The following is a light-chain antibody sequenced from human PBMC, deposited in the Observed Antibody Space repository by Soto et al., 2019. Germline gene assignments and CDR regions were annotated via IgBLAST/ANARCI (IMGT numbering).Light chain of an antibody. J-gene: IGKJ2*01. CDR3: QQYNNWPPYT. Sequence: EIVMTQSPATLSVSPGERATLSCRASQSVSSNLAWYQQKPGQAPRLLIYGASTRATGIPARFSGSVSGPEFTLPISSLQSEDFAVYYCQQYNNWPPYTFGQGTKLEIK. CDR1: QSVSSN. CDR2: GAS. V-gene: IGKV3-15*01.